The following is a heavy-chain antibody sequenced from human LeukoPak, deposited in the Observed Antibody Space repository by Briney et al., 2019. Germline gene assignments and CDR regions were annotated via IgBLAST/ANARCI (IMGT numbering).Heavy chain of an antibody. CDR3: ARQTGSALFVLP. CDR2: ISGSGTI. CDR1: GGSINSY. Sequence: SETLSLTCTVSGGSINSYWSWIRQPAGKGLEWIGRISGSGTITYNPALQSRLSISIDTSKNQFSLRLTSVTAADTAVYYCARQTGSALFVLPGGQGTLVTVSS. V-gene: IGHV4-4*07. J-gene: IGHJ4*02. D-gene: IGHD1-1*01.